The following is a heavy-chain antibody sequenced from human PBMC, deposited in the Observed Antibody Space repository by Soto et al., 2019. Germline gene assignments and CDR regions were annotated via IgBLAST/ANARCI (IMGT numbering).Heavy chain of an antibody. CDR2: IYYSGST. Sequence: SETLSLTCTVSGGSISSSSYYWGWIRQPPGKGLEWIGSIYYSGSTYYNPSLKSRVTISVDTSKNQFSLKLSSVTAADTAVYYCARSEAWGGFDPWGKGTLVTVYS. D-gene: IGHD7-27*01. CDR3: ARSEAWGGFDP. J-gene: IGHJ5*02. CDR1: GGSISSSSYY. V-gene: IGHV4-39*01.